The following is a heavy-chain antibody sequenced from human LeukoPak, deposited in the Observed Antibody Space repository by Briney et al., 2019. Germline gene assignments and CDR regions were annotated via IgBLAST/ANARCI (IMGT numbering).Heavy chain of an antibody. CDR2: INHSGST. D-gene: IGHD6-6*01. CDR1: GGSFSGYY. Sequence: SETLSLTCAVYGGSFSGYYWSWIRQPPGKGLEWIGEINHSGSTNYNPSLKSRVTISVDTSKNQFSLKLSSVTAADTAVYYCARETYSSSSVVQHWGQGTPVTVSS. J-gene: IGHJ1*01. CDR3: ARETYSSSSVVQH. V-gene: IGHV4-34*01.